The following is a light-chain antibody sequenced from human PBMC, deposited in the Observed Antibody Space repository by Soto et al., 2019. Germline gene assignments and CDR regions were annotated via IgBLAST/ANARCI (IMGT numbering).Light chain of an antibody. CDR1: QSVSSN. CDR2: GAS. V-gene: IGKV3-15*01. CDR3: QQYDNWPLT. Sequence: EVVMTQSLGTLSVSPGERVTLSCRASQSVSSNLAWYQQKPGQAPSLLIYGASTRASGIPATFSGSGSGTEFTLTISSLQSEDFAIYYCQQYDNWPLTFGGGTKVEIK. J-gene: IGKJ4*01.